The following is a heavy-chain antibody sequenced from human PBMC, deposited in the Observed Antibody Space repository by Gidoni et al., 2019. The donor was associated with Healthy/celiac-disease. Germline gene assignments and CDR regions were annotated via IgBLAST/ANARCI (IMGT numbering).Heavy chain of an antibody. Sequence: QVQRVQSGAEVKKPGSSVKVTCKASGGTFSSYAISWVRQAPGQGLEWMGGIIPIFGTANYAQKFQGSVTITADESTSTAYMELSSLSSEYTAVYYCARSPRAAAFDYWGQGTLVTVSS. CDR2: IIPIFGTA. CDR3: ARSPRAAAFDY. V-gene: IGHV1-69*01. CDR1: GGTFSSYA. J-gene: IGHJ4*02. D-gene: IGHD6-13*01.